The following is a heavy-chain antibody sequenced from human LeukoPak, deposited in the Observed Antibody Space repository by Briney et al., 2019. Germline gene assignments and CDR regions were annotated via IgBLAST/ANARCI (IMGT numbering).Heavy chain of an antibody. D-gene: IGHD3-22*01. CDR2: ISSHGGST. CDR3: VKGAYYYDSSGYYGYDY. J-gene: IGHJ4*02. V-gene: IGHV3-64D*09. Sequence: PGGSLRLSCAASGFIFSSFGMHWVRQAPGKGLEYVSAISSHGGSTYYADSVKGRFTISRDNSKNTLYLQMSSLRAEDTAVYYCVKGAYYYDSSGYYGYDYWGQGTLVTVSS. CDR1: GFIFSSFG.